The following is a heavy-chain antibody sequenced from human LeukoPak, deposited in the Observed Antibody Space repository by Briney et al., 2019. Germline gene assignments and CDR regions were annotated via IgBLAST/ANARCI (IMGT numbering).Heavy chain of an antibody. Sequence: SETLSLTCTVSGYSISSGYYWGWIRQPPGKGLEWIGSIYHSGSTYYNPSLKSRVTISVDTSKNQFSLKLSSVTAADTAVYYCARGGYYDSSGYAKCDYWGQGTLVTVSS. V-gene: IGHV4-38-2*02. J-gene: IGHJ4*02. CDR2: IYHSGST. D-gene: IGHD3-22*01. CDR1: GYSISSGYY. CDR3: ARGGYYDSSGYAKCDY.